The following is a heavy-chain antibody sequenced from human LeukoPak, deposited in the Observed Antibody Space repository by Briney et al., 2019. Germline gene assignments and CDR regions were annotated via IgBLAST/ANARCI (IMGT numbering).Heavy chain of an antibody. CDR2: INHSGNT. Sequence: SETLSLTCTVSGGSISSSSYYWGWIRQPPGKGLEWIGEINHSGNTNYNPSLKSRVTISVDTSKNQFSLKLSSVTAADTAVYYCARDLDSSGYYFDYWGQGTLVTVSS. V-gene: IGHV4-39*02. CDR1: GGSISSSSYY. J-gene: IGHJ4*02. CDR3: ARDLDSSGYYFDY. D-gene: IGHD3-22*01.